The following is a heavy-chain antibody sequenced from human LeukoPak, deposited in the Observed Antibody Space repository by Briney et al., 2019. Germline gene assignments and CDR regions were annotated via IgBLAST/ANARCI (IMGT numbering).Heavy chain of an antibody. CDR3: ARARGSYSAYDY. J-gene: IGHJ4*02. CDR2: ISSSSSSI. Sequence: GGSLRLSCAASGFTFSSYSMNWVRQAPGKGLEWVSSISSSSSSIYYADSVKGRFTISRDNAKNSLYLQMNSLRAEDTAVYYCARARGSYSAYDYWGQGTLVTVSS. V-gene: IGHV3-21*01. CDR1: GFTFSSYS. D-gene: IGHD1-26*01.